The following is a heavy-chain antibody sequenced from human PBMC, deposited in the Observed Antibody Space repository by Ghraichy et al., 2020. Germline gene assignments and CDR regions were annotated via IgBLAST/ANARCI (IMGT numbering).Heavy chain of an antibody. D-gene: IGHD3-10*01. CDR2: IYSGGST. CDR3: ARVPYGSGTSGMDV. Sequence: GSLRLSCAASGFTVSSNYMSWVRQAPGKGLEWVSVIYSGGSTYYADSVKGRFTISRDNSKNTLYLQMNSLRAEDTAVYYCARVPYGSGTSGMDVWGQGTTVTVSS. V-gene: IGHV3-66*01. J-gene: IGHJ6*02. CDR1: GFTVSSNY.